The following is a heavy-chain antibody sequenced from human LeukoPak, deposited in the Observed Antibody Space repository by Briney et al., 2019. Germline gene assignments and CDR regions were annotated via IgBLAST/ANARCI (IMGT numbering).Heavy chain of an antibody. CDR2: ISAYNGNT. V-gene: IGHV1-18*01. D-gene: IGHD3-3*01. CDR3: ARAPCYDFWSGYPRIYPFDC. J-gene: IGHJ4*02. CDR1: GYTFTSYG. Sequence: ASVKVSCKASGYTFTSYGISWVRQAPGQGLEWMGWISAYNGNTNYAQKLQGRVTMTTDTSTSTTYMELRSLRSDDTAVYYCARAPCYDFWSGYPRIYPFDCWGQGTLVTVSP.